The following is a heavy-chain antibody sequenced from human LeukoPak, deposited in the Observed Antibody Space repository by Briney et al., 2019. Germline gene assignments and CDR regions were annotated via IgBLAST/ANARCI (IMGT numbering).Heavy chain of an antibody. CDR2: IYTSGST. V-gene: IGHV4-61*02. J-gene: IGHJ4*02. Sequence: KASQTLSLTCTVSGGSISSGSYYWSWIRQPAGKGLEWIGRIYTSGSTNYNPSLKSRVTVSVDTSKNQFSLKLSSVTAADTAVYYCAGSAVIAIYFDYWGQGTLVTVSS. D-gene: IGHD2-21*01. CDR3: AGSAVIAIYFDY. CDR1: GGSISSGSYY.